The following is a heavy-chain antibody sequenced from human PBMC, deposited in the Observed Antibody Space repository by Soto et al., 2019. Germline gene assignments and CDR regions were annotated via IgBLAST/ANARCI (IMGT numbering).Heavy chain of an antibody. CDR1: GFAFRRHP. Sequence: GSLRLSCAASGFAFRRHPISWVRQAPEKGLEWVAGISDGGDLTYNADSVRGRFTISRDNSRNTLYLQMNSLRAEDTAVYYCARRVIGSSRAFDIWGQGTMVTVSS. J-gene: IGHJ3*02. CDR3: ARRVIGSSRAFDI. CDR2: ISDGGDLT. V-gene: IGHV3-23*01. D-gene: IGHD3-10*01.